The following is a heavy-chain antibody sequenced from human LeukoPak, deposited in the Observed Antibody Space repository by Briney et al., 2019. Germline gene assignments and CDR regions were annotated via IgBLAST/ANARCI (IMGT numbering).Heavy chain of an antibody. Sequence: GASVKVSCKASGYTFTSYGISWVRQAPGQGLEWMGWISAYNGNTNYAQKLQGRVTMTTDTSTSTAYMELRSLRSDDTAVYYCARAPGSGWYPGEFDYWGQGTLVTVSS. V-gene: IGHV1-18*01. CDR3: ARAPGSGWYPGEFDY. CDR1: GYTFTSYG. J-gene: IGHJ4*02. D-gene: IGHD6-19*01. CDR2: ISAYNGNT.